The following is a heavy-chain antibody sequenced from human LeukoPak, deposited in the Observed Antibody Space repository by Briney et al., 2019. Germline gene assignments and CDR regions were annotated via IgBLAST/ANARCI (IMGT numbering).Heavy chain of an antibody. CDR1: GFPFSSYW. J-gene: IGHJ4*02. CDR3: AKDRLMVRGVILGNYFDY. CDR2: IIGDGSGT. D-gene: IGHD3-10*01. V-gene: IGHV3-74*01. Sequence: GGSLRLSCAASGFPFSSYWMHWVRQGPGRGLVWVSRIIGDGSGTNYADSVKGRFTISRDNAKNTLYLQMNSLRAEDTAVYYCAKDRLMVRGVILGNYFDYWGQGTLVTVSS.